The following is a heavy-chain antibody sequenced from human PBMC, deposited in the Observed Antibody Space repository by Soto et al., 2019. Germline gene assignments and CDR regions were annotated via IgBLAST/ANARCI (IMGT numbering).Heavy chain of an antibody. J-gene: IGHJ4*02. CDR3: MLGSGWKEFDY. V-gene: IGHV4-34*01. Sequence: SETLSLTCAVHSGSFSSYYCTWTRQPPGKGLEWIGEIHPSGDTDYNPSLSNRVTISLDTPKSQFSLSLTSVTAAATAVYYCMLGSGWKEFDYWGQGTLVTVSS. D-gene: IGHD3-22*01. CDR1: SGSFSSYY. CDR2: IHPSGDT.